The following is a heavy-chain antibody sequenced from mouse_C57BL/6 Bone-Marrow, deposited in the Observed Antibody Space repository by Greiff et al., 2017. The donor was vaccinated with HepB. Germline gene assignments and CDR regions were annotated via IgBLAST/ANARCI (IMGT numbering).Heavy chain of an antibody. Sequence: EVQVVESGGGLVKPGGSLKLSCAASGFTFSDYGMHWVRQAPEKGLEWVAYISSGSSTIYYADTVKGRFTISRDNAKNTLFLQMTSLRSEDTAMYYCARDYGSSYPPEFLYWGQGTLVTVSA. CDR3: ARDYGSSYPPEFLY. D-gene: IGHD1-1*01. V-gene: IGHV5-17*01. CDR2: ISSGSSTI. CDR1: GFTFSDYG. J-gene: IGHJ3*01.